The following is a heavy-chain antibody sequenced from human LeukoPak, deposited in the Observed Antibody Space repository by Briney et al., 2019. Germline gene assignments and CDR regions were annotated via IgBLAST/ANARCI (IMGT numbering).Heavy chain of an antibody. CDR3: ARDQLELQSAPSNWFDP. J-gene: IGHJ5*02. V-gene: IGHV3-30-3*01. D-gene: IGHD1-7*01. CDR1: GFTFSSYA. Sequence: GGSLRLSCAASGFTFSSYAMHWVRQAPGKGLEWVAVISYDGSNKYYADSVKGRFTISRDNSKNTLYLQMNSLRAEDTAVYYCARDQLELQSAPSNWFDPWGQGTLVTVSS. CDR2: ISYDGSNK.